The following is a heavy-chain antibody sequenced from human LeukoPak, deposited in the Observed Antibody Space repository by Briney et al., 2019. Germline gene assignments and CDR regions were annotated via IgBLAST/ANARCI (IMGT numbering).Heavy chain of an antibody. CDR1: GGSIISYY. D-gene: IGHD2/OR15-2a*01. V-gene: IGHV4-4*07. Sequence: SEPLSLTCTVSGGSIISYYWSWIRQPAGKGLEWIGRIYTSGSTNYNPSLQSRVTMSVDTSKNQFSLKLSSVTAADTAVYYCARVLYAWSLRGRENWFDPWGQGTLVAISS. J-gene: IGHJ5*02. CDR3: ARVLYAWSLRGRENWFDP. CDR2: IYTSGST.